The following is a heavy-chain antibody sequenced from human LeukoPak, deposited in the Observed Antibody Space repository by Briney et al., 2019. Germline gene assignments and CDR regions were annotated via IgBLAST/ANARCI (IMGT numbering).Heavy chain of an antibody. CDR1: GYTFISYA. V-gene: IGHV1-18*01. J-gene: IGHJ3*02. CDR2: ISAYNGNT. CDR3: ARDGQKDAFDI. Sequence: ASVKVSCKASGYTFISYAMNWVRQAPGQGLEWMGWISAYNGNTNYAQKLQGRVTMTTDTSTSTAYMELRSLRSDDTAVYYCARDGQKDAFDIWGQGTMVTVSS.